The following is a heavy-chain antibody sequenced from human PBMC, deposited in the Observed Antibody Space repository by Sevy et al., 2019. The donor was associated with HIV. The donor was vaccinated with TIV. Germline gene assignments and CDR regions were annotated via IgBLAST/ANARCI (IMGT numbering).Heavy chain of an antibody. V-gene: IGHV3-11*06. J-gene: IGHJ4*02. D-gene: IGHD6-19*01. Sequence: GGSLRLSCAASGFTFSDYYMSWIRQAPGKGLEWVSYISISSSYTNYADSVKGRFTISRDNAKSSLYLHMNSLRAEDTAVYYCARARYTSGWGYFDYWGQGTLVTVSS. CDR1: GFTFSDYY. CDR3: ARARYTSGWGYFDY. CDR2: ISISSSYT.